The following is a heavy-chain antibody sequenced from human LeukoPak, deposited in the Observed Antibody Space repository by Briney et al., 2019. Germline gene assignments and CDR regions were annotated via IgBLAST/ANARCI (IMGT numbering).Heavy chain of an antibody. V-gene: IGHV5-51*01. J-gene: IGHJ4*02. Sequence: GESLKISCRASGFYFTSYWIGWVRQMPGKGLEWVGMMYPGDSDTRYSPSFQGQVTISADKSISTAYLQWSSLKASDTAMYYCARRIQLWWYYFDYWGQGTLVTVSS. CDR2: MYPGDSDT. CDR3: ARRIQLWWYYFDY. D-gene: IGHD5-18*01. CDR1: GFYFTSYW.